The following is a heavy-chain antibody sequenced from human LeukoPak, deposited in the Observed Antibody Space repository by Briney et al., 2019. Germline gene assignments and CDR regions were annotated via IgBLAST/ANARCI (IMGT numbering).Heavy chain of an antibody. J-gene: IGHJ6*02. V-gene: IGHV3-30*04. D-gene: IGHD2-2*01. CDR2: ISYDGSNK. CDR1: GFTFSSYA. CDR3: ARDQACSSTSCYGYFYYYYGMDV. Sequence: GRPLRLSCAASGFTFSSYAMHWVRQAPGKGLEWVAVISYDGSNKYYADSVKGRFTISRDNSKNTLYLQMNSLRAEDTAVYYCARDQACSSTSCYGYFYYYYGMDVWGQGTTVTVSS.